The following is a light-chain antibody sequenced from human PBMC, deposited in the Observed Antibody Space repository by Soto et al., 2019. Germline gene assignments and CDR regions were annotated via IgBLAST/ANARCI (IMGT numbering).Light chain of an antibody. CDR3: QPYGTSSWT. Sequence: EIVLTQSPATLSVSPGERATLSCRASQTVSSNLAWYQHKPGQAPRLLIYRASIRATGIPARFSGTGSGTEFTLTISGLQSEDFAVYYCQPYGTSSWTFGQGTKVEIK. CDR1: QTVSSN. V-gene: IGKV3-15*01. J-gene: IGKJ1*01. CDR2: RAS.